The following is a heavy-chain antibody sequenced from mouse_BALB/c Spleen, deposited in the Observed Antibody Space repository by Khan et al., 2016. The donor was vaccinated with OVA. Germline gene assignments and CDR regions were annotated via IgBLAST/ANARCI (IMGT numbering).Heavy chain of an antibody. CDR3: ARKDYYNYDQLPY. Sequence: EVQLQESGPGLVKPSQSLSLTCTITGYSITSDYAWNWIRQFPGNKLEWMGYLNYSGNTRFNPSLKSRASITRDTSKNKFFLQLHSETTENTATYYCARKDYYNYDQLPYWGEGTLVTVSA. CDR1: GYSITSDYA. D-gene: IGHD2-4*01. CDR2: LNYSGNT. J-gene: IGHJ3*01. V-gene: IGHV3-2*02.